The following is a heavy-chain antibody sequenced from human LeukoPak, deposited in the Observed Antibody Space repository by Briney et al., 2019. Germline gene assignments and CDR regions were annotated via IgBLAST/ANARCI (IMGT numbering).Heavy chain of an antibody. CDR1: GFTFSSYA. Sequence: GGSLRLSCAASGFTFSSYAMSWVPQAPGKGLEWVSAIGGSGGSTYYADSVKGRFTISRDNSKNTLYLQMNSLRAEDTAVYYCANIPKSDSSGYPPTLGAFDIWGQGTMVTVSS. J-gene: IGHJ3*02. D-gene: IGHD3-22*01. CDR2: IGGSGGST. V-gene: IGHV3-23*01. CDR3: ANIPKSDSSGYPPTLGAFDI.